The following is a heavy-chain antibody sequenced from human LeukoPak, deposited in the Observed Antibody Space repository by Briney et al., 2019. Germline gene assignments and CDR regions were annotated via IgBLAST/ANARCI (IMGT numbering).Heavy chain of an antibody. Sequence: GGSLRLSCAASGFTFSSYAMSWVRQAPGKGLEWVSAISGSGGSTYYADSVKGRFTISRDNSKNTLYLQMNSLRAEDTAVYYCAKDPGPYSGSYNSYWGQGTLVTVSS. CDR2: ISGSGGST. CDR3: AKDPGPYSGSYNSY. J-gene: IGHJ4*02. D-gene: IGHD1-26*01. CDR1: GFTFSSYA. V-gene: IGHV3-23*01.